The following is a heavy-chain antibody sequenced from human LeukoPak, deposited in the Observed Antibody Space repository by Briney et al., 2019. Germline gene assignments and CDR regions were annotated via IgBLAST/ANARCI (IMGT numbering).Heavy chain of an antibody. CDR1: GGSISSSSYY. D-gene: IGHD1-26*01. Sequence: PSETLSLTCTVSGGSISSSSYYWGWIRQPPGKGLEWIGSIYYSGRTNYNPSLKSRFTISVDTSKNPFYLKLSSVTAADTAVYYCAREEALGSGSFDYWGQGTLVTVSS. CDR2: IYYSGRT. J-gene: IGHJ4*02. CDR3: AREEALGSGSFDY. V-gene: IGHV4-39*07.